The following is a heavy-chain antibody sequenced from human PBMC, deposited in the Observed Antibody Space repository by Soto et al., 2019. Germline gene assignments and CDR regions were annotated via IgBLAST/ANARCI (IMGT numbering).Heavy chain of an antibody. J-gene: IGHJ5*02. CDR2: IIPIFGTA. D-gene: IGHD3-22*01. Sequence: SVKVSCKSSECTFSSHGISWVRQAPGQGLEWMGGIIPIFGTANYAQKFQGRVTITADESTSTAYMELSSLRSEDTAVYYCASYYDSSGAIFDPWGQGTLVTVSS. V-gene: IGHV1-69*13. CDR3: ASYYDSSGAIFDP. CDR1: ECTFSSHG.